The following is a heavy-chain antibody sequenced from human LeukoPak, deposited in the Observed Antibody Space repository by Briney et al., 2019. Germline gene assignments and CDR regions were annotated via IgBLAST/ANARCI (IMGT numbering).Heavy chain of an antibody. D-gene: IGHD3-10*01. Sequence: PGRSLRLSCAASGFTFDDYAMHWVRQAPGKGLEWVSVIYSGGSTYYADSVKGRFTISRDNSKNTLYLQINSLRAEDTAVYYCASYGSGSYPLGYYYYYGMDVWGQGTTVTVSS. CDR3: ASYGSGSYPLGYYYYYGMDV. J-gene: IGHJ6*02. CDR2: IYSGGST. CDR1: GFTFDDYA. V-gene: IGHV3-66*01.